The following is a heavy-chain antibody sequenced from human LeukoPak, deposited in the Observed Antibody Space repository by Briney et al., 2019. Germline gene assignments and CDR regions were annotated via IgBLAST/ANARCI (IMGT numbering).Heavy chain of an antibody. CDR1: GYTLTDLS. V-gene: IGHV1-24*01. Sequence: ASVRVSCKVSGYTLTDLSMHWVRQAPGKGLEWMGRFDPEDGERIYAQKFQGRVTMTEDTSTDTAYMELSSLRSEDTAVYYCARVATIYYDSSVGPFDIWSQGTMVTVSS. D-gene: IGHD3-22*01. CDR2: FDPEDGER. CDR3: ARVATIYYDSSVGPFDI. J-gene: IGHJ3*02.